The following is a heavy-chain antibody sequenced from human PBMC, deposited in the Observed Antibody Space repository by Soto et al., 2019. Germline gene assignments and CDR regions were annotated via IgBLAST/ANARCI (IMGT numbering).Heavy chain of an antibody. J-gene: IGHJ3*01. CDR3: AREVITPVHQGADGAFDL. V-gene: IGHV4-30-4*01. CDR2: IFYSGSA. Sequence: QVQLHHAVPGLEKPSQTLSLTCIVSGGSISSGNHFWSWIRQPPGKGLAWIGYIFYSGSAHYNSSLKSRVTISIDTTKNQFSLNLSAVTAADTAMYYCAREVITPVHQGADGAFDLWGPGKMVTVSS. CDR1: GGSISSGNHF. D-gene: IGHD2-21*01.